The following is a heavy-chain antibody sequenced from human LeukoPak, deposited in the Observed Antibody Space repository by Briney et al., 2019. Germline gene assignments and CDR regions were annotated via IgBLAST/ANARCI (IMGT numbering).Heavy chain of an antibody. CDR1: GFTFSSYG. V-gene: IGHV3-23*01. CDR2: ISASGSNT. Sequence: GGSLRLSCAASGFTFSSYGMSWVRQAPGEGLKWVSIISASGSNTIYADSVKGRFTISRDNSKNTLYLQMNSLRAEDTAVYYCAKGASGSHYYSFDYWGQGTLVTVSS. CDR3: AKGASGSHYYSFDY. J-gene: IGHJ4*02. D-gene: IGHD1-26*01.